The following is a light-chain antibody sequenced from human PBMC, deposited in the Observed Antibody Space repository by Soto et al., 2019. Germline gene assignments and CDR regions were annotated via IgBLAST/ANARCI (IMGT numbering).Light chain of an antibody. CDR3: QHYNSYSEA. V-gene: IGKV1-5*03. J-gene: IGKJ1*01. CDR2: KAS. Sequence: DIQMTQSPATLSGFLGDRVPITCRASQTISSWLAWYQQKPGKAPKLLIYKASTLKSGVPSRFSGSGSGTEFTPTISSLQPDDFATYYCQHYNSYSEAFGQRTKVVIK. CDR1: QTISSW.